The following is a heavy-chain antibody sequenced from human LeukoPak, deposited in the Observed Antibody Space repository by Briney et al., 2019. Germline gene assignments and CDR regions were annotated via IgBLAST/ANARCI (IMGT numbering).Heavy chain of an antibody. CDR2: IIPIFGTA. D-gene: IGHD3-16*01. CDR3: AADLSNPRMGASYLDS. CDR1: GYTFTGYY. Sequence: SVKVSCKASGYTFTGYYMHWVRQAPGQGLEWMGGIIPIFGTANYAQKFQGRVTITADESTSTAYMELSSLRSEDTAVYYCAADLSNPRMGASYLDSWGQGTLVTVSS. V-gene: IGHV1-69*13. J-gene: IGHJ4*02.